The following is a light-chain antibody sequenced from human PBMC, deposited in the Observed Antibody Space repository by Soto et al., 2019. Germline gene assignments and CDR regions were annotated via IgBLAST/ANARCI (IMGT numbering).Light chain of an antibody. CDR3: QQYESWPYT. CDR2: GAS. J-gene: IGKJ2*01. CDR1: QRFRSN. V-gene: IGKV3-15*01. Sequence: EIVMTQSPVTLSVSPGERPTLSCRAIQRFRSNLAWSQQKRGRAPRLLIYGASTRATGIPARFSVSGSGTEFTLTISSLQSEDFAVYYCQQYESWPYTFGQGTKLEIK.